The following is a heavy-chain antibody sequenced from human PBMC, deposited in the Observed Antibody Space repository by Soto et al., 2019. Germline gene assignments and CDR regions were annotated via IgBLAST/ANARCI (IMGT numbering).Heavy chain of an antibody. J-gene: IGHJ4*02. CDR2: INPNSGGT. D-gene: IGHD3-10*01. V-gene: IGHV1-2*02. CDR1: GYTFTGYY. CDR3: ARDGLLWFGEPAY. Sequence: ASVKVSCKASGYTFTGYYMHWVRQAPGQGLEWMGWINPNSGGTNYAQKFQGRVTMTRDTSISTAYMGLSRLRSDDTAVYYCARDGLLWFGEPAYWGQGTLVTVSS.